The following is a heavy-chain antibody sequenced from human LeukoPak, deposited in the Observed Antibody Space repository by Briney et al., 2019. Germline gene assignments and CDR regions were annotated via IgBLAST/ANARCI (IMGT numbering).Heavy chain of an antibody. CDR1: GYTLTELS. J-gene: IGHJ4*02. Sequence: GASVKVSCKVSGYTLTELSIHWVRQAPGKGLEWMGGFDPGDGETIYAQKFQGRVTMTEDTSTDTAYMELSSLRSEDTAMYYCATAPRVLRYFDWSNYFDYWGQGTLVTVSS. CDR3: ATAPRVLRYFDWSNYFDY. V-gene: IGHV1-24*01. CDR2: FDPGDGET. D-gene: IGHD3-9*01.